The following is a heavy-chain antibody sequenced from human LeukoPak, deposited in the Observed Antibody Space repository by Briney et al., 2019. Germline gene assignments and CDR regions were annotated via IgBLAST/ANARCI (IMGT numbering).Heavy chain of an antibody. J-gene: IGHJ4*02. V-gene: IGHV1-69*13. CDR2: IIPIFGTA. CDR1: GGTFSSYA. CDR3: ARLERLGSGWPFDY. Sequence: SVKVSCKASGGTFSSYAISWVRQAPGQGLEWMGGIIPIFGTANYAQKFQGRVTITADESTSTAYMELSSLRSEDTAVYYCARLERLGSGWPFDYWGQGTLVTVSS. D-gene: IGHD6-19*01.